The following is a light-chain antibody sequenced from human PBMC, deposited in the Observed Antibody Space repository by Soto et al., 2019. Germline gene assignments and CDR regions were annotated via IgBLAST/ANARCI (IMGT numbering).Light chain of an antibody. CDR1: QSVSSN. Sequence: EIVMTQSPATLSVSPGERATLSCRASQSVSSNLAWYQQKPGQAPRILIYGASTRATGIPARFSGSGSGTEFTHTISSLQSEDFAVYYCQQYNNWPLTFGGGTKVEIK. CDR3: QQYNNWPLT. CDR2: GAS. V-gene: IGKV3D-15*01. J-gene: IGKJ4*01.